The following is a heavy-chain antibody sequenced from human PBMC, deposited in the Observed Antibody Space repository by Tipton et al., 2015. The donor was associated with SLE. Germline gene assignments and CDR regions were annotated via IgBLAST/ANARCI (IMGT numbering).Heavy chain of an antibody. Sequence: SLRLSCVASGFTFSDYYLSWIRQAPGKGLEWVSYISGSGSTSYYADSVKGRFTTSRDKAKNALHLQMNSLGVDDTAVYYCARGLVDSGYTCFDYWGQGTLVNVSS. CDR2: ISGSGSTS. CDR3: ARGLVDSGYTCFDY. CDR1: GFTFSDYY. D-gene: IGHD5-12*01. V-gene: IGHV3-11*04. J-gene: IGHJ4*02.